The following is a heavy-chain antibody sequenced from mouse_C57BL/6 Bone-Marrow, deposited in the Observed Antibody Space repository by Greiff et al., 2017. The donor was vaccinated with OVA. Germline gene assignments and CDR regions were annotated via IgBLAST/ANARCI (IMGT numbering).Heavy chain of an antibody. CDR1: GYAFSSSW. V-gene: IGHV1-82*01. Sequence: VKVVESGPELVKPGASVKISCKASGYAFSSSWMNWVKQRPGKGLEWIGRIYPGDGDTNYNGKFKGKATLTADKSSSTAYMQLSSLTSEDSAVYFCARDYYGSSPFAYWGQGTLVTVSA. CDR2: IYPGDGDT. D-gene: IGHD1-1*01. CDR3: ARDYYGSSPFAY. J-gene: IGHJ3*01.